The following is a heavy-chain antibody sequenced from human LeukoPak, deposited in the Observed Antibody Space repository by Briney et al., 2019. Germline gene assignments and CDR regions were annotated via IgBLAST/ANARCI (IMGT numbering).Heavy chain of an antibody. J-gene: IGHJ6*03. CDR3: AKAFKFGVIIPPTYYYYYMDV. Sequence: AGGSLRLSCAASGFTFSSYAMSWVRQAPGKGLEWVSAISGSGGSTYYADSVKGRFTISRDNSKNTLYLQMNSLRAEDTAVYYCAKAFKFGVIIPPTYYYYYMDVWGKGTTVTVSS. D-gene: IGHD3-3*01. CDR1: GFTFSSYA. V-gene: IGHV3-23*01. CDR2: ISGSGGST.